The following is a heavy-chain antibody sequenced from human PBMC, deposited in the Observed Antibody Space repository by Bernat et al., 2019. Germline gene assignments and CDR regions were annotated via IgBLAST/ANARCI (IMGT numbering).Heavy chain of an antibody. Sequence: QVQLVESGGGVVQPGRSLRLSCAASGFTFSSYGMHWVRQAPGKGLEWVAVISYDGSNKYYVDSVKGRFTISRDNSKNTLYLQMNSLRAEDTAVYYCAKEIEAVALGAFDYWGQGTLVTVSS. J-gene: IGHJ4*02. D-gene: IGHD6-19*01. CDR3: AKEIEAVALGAFDY. CDR2: ISYDGSNK. CDR1: GFTFSSYG. V-gene: IGHV3-30*18.